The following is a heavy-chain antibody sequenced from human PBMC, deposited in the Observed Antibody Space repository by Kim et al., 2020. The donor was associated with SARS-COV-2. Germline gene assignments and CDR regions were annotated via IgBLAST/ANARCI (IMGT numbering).Heavy chain of an antibody. Sequence: SVKVSCKASGGTFSSYAISWVRQAPGQGLEWMGGIIPIFGTANYAQKFQGRVTITADESTSTAYMELSSLRSEDTAVYYCARGIKVRGVIPANYYYYGMDVWGQGTTVTVSS. CDR3: ARGIKVRGVIPANYYYYGMDV. CDR1: GGTFSSYA. D-gene: IGHD3-10*01. CDR2: IIPIFGTA. J-gene: IGHJ6*02. V-gene: IGHV1-69*13.